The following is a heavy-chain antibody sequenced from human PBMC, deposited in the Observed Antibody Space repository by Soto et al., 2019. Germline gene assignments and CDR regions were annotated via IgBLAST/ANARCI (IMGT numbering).Heavy chain of an antibody. CDR3: ARHGGEGTFDY. CDR1: GFTVSSNY. CDR2: IHSGGST. Sequence: EVQLVESGGGLIQPGGSLRLSCVVSGFTVSSNYMNWVRQAPGKGLEWVSVIHSGGSTYHADSVKGRFTISRDNSKNTAYLQMNRLRAEDTAVYYCARHGGEGTFDYWGQGTLVTVSS. V-gene: IGHV3-53*01. J-gene: IGHJ4*02. D-gene: IGHD2-21*01.